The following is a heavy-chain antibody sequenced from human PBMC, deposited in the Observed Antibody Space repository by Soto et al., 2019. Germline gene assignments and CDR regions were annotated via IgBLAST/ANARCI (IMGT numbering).Heavy chain of an antibody. CDR2: IWYDGSNK. CDR1: GFTFSSYG. Sequence: LRLSCAASGFTFSSYGMHLVRQAPFKGLEWVAVIWYDGSNKYYADSVKGRFTISRDNSKNTLYLQMNSLRAEDTAVYYCARDELLTYYDILTGYSPGGMDVWGQGTTVTVSS. J-gene: IGHJ6*02. V-gene: IGHV3-33*01. D-gene: IGHD3-9*01. CDR3: ARDELLTYYDILTGYSPGGMDV.